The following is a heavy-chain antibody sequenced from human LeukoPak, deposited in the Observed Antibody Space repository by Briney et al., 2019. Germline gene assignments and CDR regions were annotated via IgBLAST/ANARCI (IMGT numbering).Heavy chain of an antibody. CDR3: ARDTPWGYFD. CDR2: IYYSGNT. D-gene: IGHD3-9*01. CDR1: GGSIRSGGYY. Sequence: PSETLSLTCTVSGGSIRSGGYYWNWIRQHPGKGLEWIGYIYYSGNTYYNPSLKSRVTISVDTSKNQFSLKLSSVTAADTAVYYCARDTPWGYFDWGQGTLVTVSS. J-gene: IGHJ4*02. V-gene: IGHV4-31*03.